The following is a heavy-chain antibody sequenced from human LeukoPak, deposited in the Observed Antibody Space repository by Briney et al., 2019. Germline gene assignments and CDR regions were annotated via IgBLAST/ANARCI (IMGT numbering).Heavy chain of an antibody. CDR2: ISWNSGSI. D-gene: IGHD3-9*01. CDR3: AKARTYDILTGPFDY. V-gene: IGHV3-9*01. J-gene: IGHJ4*02. Sequence: GGSLRLSCAASGFTFDDYAMHWVRQAPGKGLEWVSGISWNSGSIGYADSVKGRFTISRDNAKNSLYLQMNSLRAEDTALYYCAKARTYDILTGPFDYWGQGTLVTVSS. CDR1: GFTFDDYA.